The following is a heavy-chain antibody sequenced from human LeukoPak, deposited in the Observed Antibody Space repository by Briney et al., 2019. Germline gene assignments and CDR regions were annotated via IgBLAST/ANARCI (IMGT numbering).Heavy chain of an antibody. CDR3: ARDPTPRIAVAGISLDY. J-gene: IGHJ4*02. V-gene: IGHV1-69*13. D-gene: IGHD6-19*01. CDR1: GYTFSSYG. CDR2: IIPIFGTA. Sequence: ASVKVSCKASGYTFSSYGISWVRQAPGQGLEWMGGIIPIFGTANYAQKFQGRVTITADESTSTAYMELSSLRSEDTAVYYCARDPTPRIAVAGISLDYWGQGTLVTVS.